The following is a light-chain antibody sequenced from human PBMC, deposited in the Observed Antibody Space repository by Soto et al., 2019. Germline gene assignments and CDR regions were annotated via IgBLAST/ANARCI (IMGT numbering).Light chain of an antibody. Sequence: EIVLTQSPATLSLSPGERATLSCRASQNIRSSLAWYQQKSGQAPRLLIYDASTRATGIPARFSGSGSGTDFTLTISSLEPEDFAVYYCQQRGNWPLTFGGGTKVEVK. CDR3: QQRGNWPLT. V-gene: IGKV3-11*01. CDR2: DAS. J-gene: IGKJ4*01. CDR1: QNIRSS.